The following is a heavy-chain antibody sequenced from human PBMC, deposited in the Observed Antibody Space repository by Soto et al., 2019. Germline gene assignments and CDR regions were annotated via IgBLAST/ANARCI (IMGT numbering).Heavy chain of an antibody. D-gene: IGHD6-13*01. V-gene: IGHV1-8*01. Sequence: GESLKISCKASGYTFTSYDINWVRQATGQGLEWMGWINPNSGNTGYAQKFQGRVTMTRNTYISTAYMELSSLRSEDTAMYYCARGGGRGSSWFFYYYYGMDVWGQGTTVTVSS. CDR2: INPNSGNT. CDR3: ARGGGRGSSWFFYYYYGMDV. J-gene: IGHJ6*02. CDR1: GYTFTSYD.